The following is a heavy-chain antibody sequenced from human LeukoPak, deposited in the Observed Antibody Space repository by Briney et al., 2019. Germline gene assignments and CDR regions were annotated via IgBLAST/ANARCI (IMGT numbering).Heavy chain of an antibody. CDR3: TKIGVIANWYYDI. V-gene: IGHV3-23*01. CDR2: ISSSGGET. D-gene: IGHD2-21*01. Sequence: PGGSLRLSCAGSGFTVSSNHMSWVRQAPGTGLQWVSSISSSGGETFYADSVKGRFTVSRDNSKNTLYLQMNSLRAEDTAVYYCTKIGVIANWYYDIWGRGTLVTVSS. CDR1: GFTVSSNH. J-gene: IGHJ2*01.